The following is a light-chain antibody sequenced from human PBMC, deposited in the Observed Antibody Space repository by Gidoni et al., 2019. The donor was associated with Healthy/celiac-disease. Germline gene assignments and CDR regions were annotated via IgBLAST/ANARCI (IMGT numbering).Light chain of an antibody. Sequence: DIQMTQSPSSLSASVGDRVTITCRASQSTSSYLNWYQQKPGKAPKLLIYAASSLQSGVPSRFSGSGSGTYFTLTISSLQPEDFATYYCQQSYSTLLTFXGXTKVEIK. CDR3: QQSYSTLLT. CDR1: QSTSSY. J-gene: IGKJ4*01. CDR2: AAS. V-gene: IGKV1-39*01.